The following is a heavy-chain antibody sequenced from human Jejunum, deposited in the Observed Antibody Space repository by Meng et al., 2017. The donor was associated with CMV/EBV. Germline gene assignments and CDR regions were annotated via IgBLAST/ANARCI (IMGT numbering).Heavy chain of an antibody. CDR2: ISTNTGTP. V-gene: IGHV7-4-1*02. D-gene: IGHD2/OR15-2a*01. CDR1: GYTFSTYT. Sequence: HGQRVQSGSEVKKPGAPVKVSCKASGYTFSTYTINWVRQAHGRGLEWMGWISTNTGTPTYTQGFTGRFVFSLDTSVSTAYLQISSLKAEDTAVYYCARGGNFDPWGQGTLVTV. CDR3: ARGGNFDP. J-gene: IGHJ5*02.